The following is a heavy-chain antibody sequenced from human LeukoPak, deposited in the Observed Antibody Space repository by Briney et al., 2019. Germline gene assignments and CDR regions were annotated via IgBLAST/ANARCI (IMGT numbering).Heavy chain of an antibody. V-gene: IGHV1-18*01. Sequence: VASVKVSCKASGYTFTSYGISWVRQAPGQGLEWMGWISAYNGNTDYAQKLQGRVTMTTDTSTSTAYMELRSLRPDDTAVYYCAREGYYYGSGSYRLFDCWGQGTLVTVSS. CDR1: GYTFTSYG. CDR3: AREGYYYGSGSYRLFDC. D-gene: IGHD3-10*01. CDR2: ISAYNGNT. J-gene: IGHJ4*02.